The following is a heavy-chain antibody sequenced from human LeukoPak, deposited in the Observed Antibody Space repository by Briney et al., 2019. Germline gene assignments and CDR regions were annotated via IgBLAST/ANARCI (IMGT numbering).Heavy chain of an antibody. Sequence: GGSLRLSCAASGFTLNKYWMHWVRQAPGKGLLWVSRINIDGRSISYADSVRGRFTISRDNAKNTLYLQMNNLRAEDTAVYNCTRIPADQTFFDFWGQGTLVTVSS. D-gene: IGHD2-2*01. J-gene: IGHJ4*02. V-gene: IGHV3-74*01. CDR2: INIDGRSI. CDR1: GFTLNKYW. CDR3: TRIPADQTFFDF.